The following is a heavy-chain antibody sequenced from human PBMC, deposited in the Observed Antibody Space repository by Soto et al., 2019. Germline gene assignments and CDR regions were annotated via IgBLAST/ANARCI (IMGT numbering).Heavy chain of an antibody. CDR3: ARSHVTTYYYYYGMDV. D-gene: IGHD4-17*01. V-gene: IGHV1-46*01. J-gene: IGHJ6*02. Sequence: ASVKVSCKASGYTFTSYYMHWLRQSPGQGLEWMGIINPSGGSTSYAQKFQGRVTMTRDTSTSTVYMELSSLRSEDTAVYYCARSHVTTYYYYYGMDVWGQGTTVTVSS. CDR1: GYTFTSYY. CDR2: INPSGGST.